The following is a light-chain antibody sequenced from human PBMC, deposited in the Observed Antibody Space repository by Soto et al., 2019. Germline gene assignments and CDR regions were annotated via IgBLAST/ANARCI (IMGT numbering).Light chain of an antibody. CDR3: QQYGSSRT. V-gene: IGKV3-20*01. Sequence: EIVLTQSPDTLSLSPGERVTLSCRASQSVSDNYLAWYQQKPGQAPRLLSYGTSSRATGIPDRFSGSGSGTDFTLTISRLEPEDFAVYYCQQYGSSRTFGQGTKVEIK. CDR2: GTS. CDR1: QSVSDNY. J-gene: IGKJ1*01.